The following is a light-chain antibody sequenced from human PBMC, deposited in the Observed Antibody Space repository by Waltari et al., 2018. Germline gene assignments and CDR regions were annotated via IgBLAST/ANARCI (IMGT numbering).Light chain of an antibody. Sequence: QSALTQPASVSGSPGQSITISCTGSTSDFGSYDFVSWFQKHPGTAPKLIIFEGDRRRSGGSNRFSAANSGNATSLRTSDLQTEDEANYYCSSFTGGLGLDYVFGGGTKVTVL. CDR3: SSFTGGLGLDYV. V-gene: IGLV2-23*01. J-gene: IGLJ2*01. CDR1: TSDFGSYDF. CDR2: EGD.